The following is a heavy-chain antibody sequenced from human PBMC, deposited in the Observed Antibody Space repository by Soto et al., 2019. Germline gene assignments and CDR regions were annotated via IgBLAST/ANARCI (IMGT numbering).Heavy chain of an antibody. CDR2: IYHSGST. D-gene: IGHD2-15*01. Sequence: QVQLQESGPGLVKPSETLSLTCAVSGYSISSGYYWGWIRQSPGKGLEWIGSIYHSGSTYYNPSLKSRVTISLEMSKNQFSLKLSSVTAADTAVYYCARGGIEVLVTVPHWFDPWGQGTLVTVSS. J-gene: IGHJ5*02. V-gene: IGHV4-38-2*01. CDR1: GYSISSGYY. CDR3: ARGGIEVLVTVPHWFDP.